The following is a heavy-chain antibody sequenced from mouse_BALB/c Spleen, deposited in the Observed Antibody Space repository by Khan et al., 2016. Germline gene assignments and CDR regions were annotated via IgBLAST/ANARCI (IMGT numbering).Heavy chain of an antibody. CDR2: ISYSGST. CDR1: GDSITSGY. D-gene: IGHD1-1*01. J-gene: IGHJ4*01. CDR3: ARYDVSSYVSAMDY. V-gene: IGHV3-8*02. Sequence: EVQLQESGPSLVKPSQTLSLTCSVTGDSITSGYWNWIRKFPGNKLEYMGYISYSGSTYYNPSLKSRISITRDTSKNQYYLKLNSVTTEDTATYYCARYDVSSYVSAMDYWGQGTSVTVSS.